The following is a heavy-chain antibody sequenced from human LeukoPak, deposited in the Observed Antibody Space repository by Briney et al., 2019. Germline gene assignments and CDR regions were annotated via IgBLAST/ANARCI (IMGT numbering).Heavy chain of an antibody. CDR2: IYSGGSI. J-gene: IGHJ4*02. Sequence: AGGSLRLSCAASGFTVSSNYMSWVRQAPGKGLEWVSVIYSGGSIYYADSVKGRFTISRDNAKNSLYLQMNSLRAEDTAVYYCARDTQGEVYYDSSGYGWYWGQGTLVTVSS. V-gene: IGHV3-53*01. CDR1: GFTVSSNY. CDR3: ARDTQGEVYYDSSGYGWY. D-gene: IGHD3-22*01.